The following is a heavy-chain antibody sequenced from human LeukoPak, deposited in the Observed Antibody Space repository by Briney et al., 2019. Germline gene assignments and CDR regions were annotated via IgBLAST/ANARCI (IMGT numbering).Heavy chain of an antibody. J-gene: IGHJ6*03. CDR1: GFTFSSYW. CDR3: ARDRGGSYPYYYYYMDV. Sequence: PGGSLRLSCAASGFTFSSYWMHWVRQAPGKGLVWVSRINSDGSITSYADSVKGRFTISRDNAKNTLYLQMNSLRAEDTAIYYCARDRGGSYPYYYYYMDVWGKGTTVTVSS. V-gene: IGHV3-74*01. D-gene: IGHD1-26*01. CDR2: INSDGSIT.